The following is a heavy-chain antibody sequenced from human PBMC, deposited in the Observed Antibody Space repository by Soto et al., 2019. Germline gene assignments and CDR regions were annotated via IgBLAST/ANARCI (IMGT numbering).Heavy chain of an antibody. J-gene: IGHJ6*02. CDR1: GFTFSSYS. D-gene: IGHD4-17*01. Sequence: EVQLVESGGGLVQPGGSLRLSCAASGFTFSSYSMNWVRQAPGKGLEWVSYISSSSSTIYYADSVKGRITISRDNAKNSLCLQLNSLRDEDTAVYYCASEYDSGDSNSYCYGMDVWGQGTTVTVSS. CDR3: ASEYDSGDSNSYCYGMDV. V-gene: IGHV3-48*02. CDR2: ISSSSSTI.